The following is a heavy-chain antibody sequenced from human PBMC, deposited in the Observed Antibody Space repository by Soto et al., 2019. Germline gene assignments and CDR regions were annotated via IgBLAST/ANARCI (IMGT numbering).Heavy chain of an antibody. CDR1: VGSISSSSYY. J-gene: IGHJ4*02. V-gene: IGHV4-39*01. CDR2: IYYSGST. CDR3: ARSPNYYDSSGYYAYYFEY. D-gene: IGHD3-22*01. Sequence: SETLSLTCTFSVGSISSSSYYCGWIRQPPWKGLEWIGSIYYSGSTYYNPSLKSRVTISVDTSKNQFSLKLSSVTAADTAVYYCARSPNYYDSSGYYAYYFEYWGQGTLVSVS.